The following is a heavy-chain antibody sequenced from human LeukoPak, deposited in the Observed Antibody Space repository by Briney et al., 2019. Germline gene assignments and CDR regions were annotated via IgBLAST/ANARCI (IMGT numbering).Heavy chain of an antibody. CDR2: LFYTGNT. Sequence: SETLSLTCAVSGGSVSSGGYSWSWIRQPPGKGLEWIGYLFYTGNTYYNPSLKSRVLISVDTSKNQFPLKLTSVTAADTAVYYCARGTYTMTTDAFDIWGQGTMVTVSS. V-gene: IGHV4-30-4*07. CDR1: GGSVSSGGYS. J-gene: IGHJ3*02. D-gene: IGHD2-2*02. CDR3: ARGTYTMTTDAFDI.